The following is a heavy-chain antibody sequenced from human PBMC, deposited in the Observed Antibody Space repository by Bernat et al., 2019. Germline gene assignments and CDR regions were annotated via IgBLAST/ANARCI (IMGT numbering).Heavy chain of an antibody. D-gene: IGHD3-3*01. CDR3: AREGGQGYYDFWSGYLDWFDP. V-gene: IGHV3-7*01. CDR1: GFTFSSYW. Sequence: EVQLVESGGGLVQPGGSLRLSCAASGFTFSSYWMSWVRQAPGKGLEWVANIKQDGSEKYYVDSEKGRFTISRDNAKNSLYLQMNSLRAEDTAVYYCAREGGQGYYDFWSGYLDWFDPWGQGTLVTVSS. CDR2: IKQDGSEK. J-gene: IGHJ5*02.